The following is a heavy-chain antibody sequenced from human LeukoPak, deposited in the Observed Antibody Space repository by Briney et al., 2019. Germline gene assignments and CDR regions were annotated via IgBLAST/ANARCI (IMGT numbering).Heavy chain of an antibody. Sequence: PGGSLRLSCAASGFTFSSYSMNWVRQAPGKGLEWVSYISSSSSTIYYADSVKGRFTISRDNAKNSLYLQMNSLRAEDTAVYYCASLTTIVVGDAFDIWGQGTMVTVSS. V-gene: IGHV3-48*01. J-gene: IGHJ3*02. CDR1: GFTFSSYS. CDR3: ASLTTIVVGDAFDI. CDR2: ISSSSSTI. D-gene: IGHD3-22*01.